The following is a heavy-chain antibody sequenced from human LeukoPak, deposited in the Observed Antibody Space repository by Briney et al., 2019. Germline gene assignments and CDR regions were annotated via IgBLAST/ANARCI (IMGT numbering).Heavy chain of an antibody. CDR2: IYTSGST. CDR1: GGSISSGCYY. J-gene: IGHJ3*02. D-gene: IGHD5-18*01. CDR3: ARSRGYSYGPRQAFDI. V-gene: IGHV4-61*02. Sequence: TSETLSLTCTVSGGSISSGCYYWSWIRQPAGKGLEWIGRIYTSGSTNYNPSLKSRVTISVDTSKNQFSLKLSSVTAADTAVYYCARSRGYSYGPRQAFDIWGQGTMVTVSS.